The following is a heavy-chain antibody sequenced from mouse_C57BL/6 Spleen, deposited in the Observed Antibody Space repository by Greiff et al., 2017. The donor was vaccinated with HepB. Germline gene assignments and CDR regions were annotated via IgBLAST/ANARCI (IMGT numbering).Heavy chain of an antibody. V-gene: IGHV1-26*01. CDR2: INPNNGGT. Sequence: EVQLQQSGPELVKPGASVKISCKASGYTFTDYYMNWVKQSHGKSLEWIGDINPNNGGTSYNQKFKGKATLTVDKSSSTAYMELRSLTSEDSAVYYCARGELGEEAWFAYWGQGTLVTVSA. J-gene: IGHJ3*01. D-gene: IGHD4-1*01. CDR3: ARGELGEEAWFAY. CDR1: GYTFTDYY.